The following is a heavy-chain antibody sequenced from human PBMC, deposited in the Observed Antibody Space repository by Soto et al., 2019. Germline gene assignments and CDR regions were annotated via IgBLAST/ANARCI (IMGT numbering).Heavy chain of an antibody. CDR1: GFTFTSSA. Sequence: GPSVKVSCKASGFTFTSSAVQWVRQARGQRLEWIGWIVVGSGNTNYAQKFQERVTITRDMSTSTAYMELSSLRSEDTAVYYCAADEDYVWGSYRYTNFDYWGQGTLVTVSS. CDR3: AADEDYVWGSYRYTNFDY. CDR2: IVVGSGNT. V-gene: IGHV1-58*01. D-gene: IGHD3-16*02. J-gene: IGHJ4*02.